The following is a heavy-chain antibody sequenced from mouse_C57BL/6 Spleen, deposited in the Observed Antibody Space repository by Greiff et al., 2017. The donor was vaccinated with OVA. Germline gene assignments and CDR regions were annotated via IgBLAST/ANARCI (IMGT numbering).Heavy chain of an antibody. D-gene: IGHD6-5*01. CDR2: IDPSDSYT. V-gene: IGHV1-59*01. CDR3: AISPYYYGDY. J-gene: IGHJ2*01. Sequence: QVQLQQPGAELVRPGPSVKLSCKASGYTFTSYWMHWVKQRPGQGLEWIGVIDPSDSYTNYNQKFKGKATLTVDTSSSTAYMQLSSLTSEDSAVYYCAISPYYYGDYWGQGTTLTVSS. CDR1: GYTFTSYW.